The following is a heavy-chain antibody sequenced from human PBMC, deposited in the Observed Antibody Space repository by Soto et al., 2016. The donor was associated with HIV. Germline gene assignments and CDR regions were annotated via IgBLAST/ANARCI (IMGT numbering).Heavy chain of an antibody. Sequence: QVQLMQSGSEVKKPGASVKVSCKASGYTFNSYDINWVRQATGQGLEWMGWMNPNSGNTGYAQKFQGRVTITRNTSISTAYMELSSLRSEDTAVYYCARGGGFVMVLIATLRGNWFDPWGQGTLVSVSS. CDR2: MNPNSGNT. V-gene: IGHV1-8*03. CDR3: ARGGGFVMVLIATLRGNWFDP. J-gene: IGHJ5*02. D-gene: IGHD2-21*01. CDR1: GYTFNSYD.